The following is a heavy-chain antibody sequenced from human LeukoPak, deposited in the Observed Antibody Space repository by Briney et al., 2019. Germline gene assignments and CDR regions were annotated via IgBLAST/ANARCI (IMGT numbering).Heavy chain of an antibody. CDR3: ARGLGLRYFDWLPLSYNWFDP. V-gene: IGHV4-30-4*01. D-gene: IGHD3-9*01. CDR1: GGSISSGDYY. Sequence: PSQTLSLTCTVSGGSISSGDYYWSWIRQPPGKGLEWIAYIYYSGSTYYNPSLKSRVTISVDTSKNQFSLKLSSVTAADTAVYYCARGLGLRYFDWLPLSYNWFDPWGQGTLVTVSS. CDR2: IYYSGST. J-gene: IGHJ5*02.